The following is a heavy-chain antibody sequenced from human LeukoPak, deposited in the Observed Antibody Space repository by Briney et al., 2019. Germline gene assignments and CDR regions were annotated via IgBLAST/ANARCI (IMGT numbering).Heavy chain of an antibody. D-gene: IGHD6-13*01. V-gene: IGHV3-74*01. J-gene: IGHJ5*02. CDR2: INSDGSST. CDR3: ARDGSSWSNWLDP. Sequence: GGSLRLSCAASGFTLSSYWMHWVRQAPGKGLVWVSRINSDGSSTSYADSVKGRFTISRDNAKNTLYLQMNSLRVEETAVYYCARDGSSWSNWLDPWGQGTLVTVSS. CDR1: GFTLSSYW.